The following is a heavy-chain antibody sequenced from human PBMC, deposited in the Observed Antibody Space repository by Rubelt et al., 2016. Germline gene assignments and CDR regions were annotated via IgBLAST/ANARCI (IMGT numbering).Heavy chain of an antibody. J-gene: IGHJ6*02. CDR1: GFTFSSYA. D-gene: IGHD2-15*01. V-gene: IGHV3-30*04. CDR3: ARYCSGGSCRTNYYYGMDV. Sequence: RSLRLSCAASGFTFSSYAMHWVRQAPGKGLEWVAVISYDGSNKYYADSVKGRFTISGDNSKNTLYLQMNSLRAEDTAVYYCARYCSGGSCRTNYYYGMDVWGQGTTVTVSS. CDR2: ISYDGSNK.